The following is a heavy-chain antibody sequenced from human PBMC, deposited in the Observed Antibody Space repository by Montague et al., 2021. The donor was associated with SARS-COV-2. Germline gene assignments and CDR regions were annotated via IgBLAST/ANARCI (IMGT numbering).Heavy chain of an antibody. J-gene: IGHJ6*02. D-gene: IGHD1-1*01. V-gene: IGHV6-1*01. CDR2: TYYRSKWNN. Sequence: CAISGDSVASDSATWSWVRQSPSIGLEWLGRTYYRSKWNNDYAVSVIGRVTINPDTSKNQFSMQLNSVTPEDTDIYYCTSGREGNYNVMDVWGQGTTVTVSS. CDR3: TSGREGNYNVMDV. CDR1: GDSVASDSAT.